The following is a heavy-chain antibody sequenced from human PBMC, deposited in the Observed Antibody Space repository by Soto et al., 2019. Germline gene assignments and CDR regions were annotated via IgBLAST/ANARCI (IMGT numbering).Heavy chain of an antibody. CDR2: INSDGSST. Sequence: EVQLVESGGALVQPGGSLRLSCAASGFTFSSYWMHWVRQAPGKGLVWVSRINSDGSSTSYADSVKGRFTISRDNAKNTLYLQMHSLRADDTAVYYCARTSLVVAAATREDYWGQGTLVTVSS. J-gene: IGHJ4*02. CDR1: GFTFSSYW. V-gene: IGHV3-74*01. D-gene: IGHD2-15*01. CDR3: ARTSLVVAAATREDY.